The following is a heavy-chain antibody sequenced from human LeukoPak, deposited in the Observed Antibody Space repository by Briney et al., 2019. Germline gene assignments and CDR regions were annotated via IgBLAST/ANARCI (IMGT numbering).Heavy chain of an antibody. D-gene: IGHD4-17*01. CDR1: GYTFTSYG. J-gene: IGHJ4*02. CDR2: INPNYGGT. V-gene: IGHV1-2*02. Sequence: GASVKVSCKASGYTFTSYGISWVRQAPGQGLEWMGWINPNYGGTSYAQKFQGRVTMTGDTSIGTAYMELSSLRSDDTAVYYCARAGYGDLYYLDYWGQGTLVTVSS. CDR3: ARAGYGDLYYLDY.